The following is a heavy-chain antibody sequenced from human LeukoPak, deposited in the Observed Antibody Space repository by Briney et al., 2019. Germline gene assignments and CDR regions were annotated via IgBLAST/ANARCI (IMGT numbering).Heavy chain of an antibody. D-gene: IGHD6-6*01. J-gene: IGHJ4*02. CDR3: ARDLGGSSDF. CDR1: GFSFSSYA. V-gene: IGHV3-30*14. CDR2: ISSDGSHE. Sequence: GGSLRLSCAASGFSFSSYAMHWVRQAPGKGLEWVAVISSDGSHEKFADSVEGRFTISRDSSKNMLYLQMNSLRVDDTALYYCARDLGGSSDFWGQGTRVTVSS.